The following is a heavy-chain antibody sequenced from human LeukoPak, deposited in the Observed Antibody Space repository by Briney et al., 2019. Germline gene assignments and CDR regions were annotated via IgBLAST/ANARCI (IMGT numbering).Heavy chain of an antibody. Sequence: SSETLSLTCTVSGGSIRSSSYYWGWIHQPPGKGLEWIGSIYYSGSTYYNPSLKSRVTISVDTSKNQFSLKLSSVTAADTAVYYCARHRRDGRYSHAFDIWGQGTMVTVSS. CDR1: GGSIRSSSYY. CDR3: ARHRRDGRYSHAFDI. D-gene: IGHD5-18*01. V-gene: IGHV4-39*01. J-gene: IGHJ3*02. CDR2: IYYSGST.